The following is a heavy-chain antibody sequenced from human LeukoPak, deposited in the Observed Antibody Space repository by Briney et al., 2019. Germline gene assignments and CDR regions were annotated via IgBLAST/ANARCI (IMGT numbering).Heavy chain of an antibody. CDR3: ARSRDYYDNRGHFMIWAMDV. D-gene: IGHD3-22*01. J-gene: IGHJ6*04. CDR1: GGSISSSSHY. CDR2: VYYSGEA. V-gene: IGHV4-39*01. Sequence: SEAPSLTCTVSGGSISSSSHYWGWMRQPPGKELEWIGSVYYSGEAHYNPSLKSRVTVSVDRSNNQFSLKLTSVTAADTAVYFCARSRDYYDNRGHFMIWAMDVWGKGTTVIVSA.